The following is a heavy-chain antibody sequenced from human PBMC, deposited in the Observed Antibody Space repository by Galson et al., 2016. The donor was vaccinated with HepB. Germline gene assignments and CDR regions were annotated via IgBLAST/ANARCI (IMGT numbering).Heavy chain of an antibody. Sequence: SLRLSCAVSGFAVNSGYMNWIRQAPGKGLEWISVIYSGGRTTYGDSVKGRFTISRDRSKNTLSLQMNSLRAEDTAVYYCARGPTGTFYGGPTWFDLWGQGTVVTVSS. CDR1: GFAVNSGY. CDR2: IYSGGRT. J-gene: IGHJ5*02. CDR3: ARGPTGTFYGGPTWFDL. V-gene: IGHV3-53*01. D-gene: IGHD1-7*01.